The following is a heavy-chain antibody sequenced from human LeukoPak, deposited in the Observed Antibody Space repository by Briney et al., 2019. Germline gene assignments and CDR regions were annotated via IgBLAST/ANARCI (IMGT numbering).Heavy chain of an antibody. V-gene: IGHV3-23*01. J-gene: IGHJ4*02. D-gene: IGHD3-10*01. Sequence: PGGSLRLSCAASGFTFNNYGMSWVRQAPGKGLEWVSAISGSGDSTYYAESVKGRITISRDNSKSTLYLQMKGLRAEDTAVYYCAKRRNFGPSYFDYWGQGTLVTVSS. CDR1: GFTFNNYG. CDR3: AKRRNFGPSYFDY. CDR2: ISGSGDST.